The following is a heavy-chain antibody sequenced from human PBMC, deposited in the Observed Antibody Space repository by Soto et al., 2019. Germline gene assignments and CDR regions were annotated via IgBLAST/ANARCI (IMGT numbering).Heavy chain of an antibody. Sequence: ASVKVSCKASGYTFTSYAMHWVRQAPGQRLGWMGWINAGNGNTKYSQKFQGRVTITRDTSASTAYMELSSLRSEDTAVYYCARQVHKEYYYYGMDVWGQGTTVTVSS. V-gene: IGHV1-3*01. J-gene: IGHJ6*02. CDR2: INAGNGNT. CDR3: ARQVHKEYYYYGMDV. CDR1: GYTFTSYA.